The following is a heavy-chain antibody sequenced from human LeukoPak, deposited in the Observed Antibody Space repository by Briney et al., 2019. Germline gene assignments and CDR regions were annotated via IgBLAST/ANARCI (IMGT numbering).Heavy chain of an antibody. J-gene: IGHJ3*02. CDR2: INHSGST. CDR3: ARVGMRWNTAMPKRHAFDI. V-gene: IGHV4-34*01. CDR1: GGSFSGYY. Sequence: SETLSLTCAVYGGSFSGYYWSWIRQPPGKGLGWIGEINHSGSTNYNPSLKSRVTISVDTSKNQFSLKLSSVTAADTAVYYCARVGMRWNTAMPKRHAFDIWGQGTMVTVSS. D-gene: IGHD5-18*01.